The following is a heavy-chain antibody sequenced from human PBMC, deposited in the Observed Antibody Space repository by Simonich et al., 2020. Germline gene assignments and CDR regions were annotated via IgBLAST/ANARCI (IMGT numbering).Heavy chain of an antibody. V-gene: IGHV5-51*03. J-gene: IGHJ4*02. D-gene: IGHD5-12*01. CDR3: VRPDSGYDYFDY. CDR1: GSSFPSYW. CDR2: INPGDSYT. Sequence: VQLVQSVAEVKKPGESLKFSCKGSGSSFPSYWLGWVRQMPGKGLEWMGFINPGDSYTRYSPSVKGQVTISADKSISTAYRQWSSLKASDTAMYYCVRPDSGYDYFDYWGQGTLVTVSS.